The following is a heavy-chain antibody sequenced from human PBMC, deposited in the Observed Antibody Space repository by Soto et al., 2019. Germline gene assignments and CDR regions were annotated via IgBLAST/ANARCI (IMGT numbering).Heavy chain of an antibody. V-gene: IGHV3-23*01. J-gene: IGHJ4*02. CDR3: AKSGDPGEFDY. CDR2: ISGSGGST. D-gene: IGHD3-10*01. CDR1: GFTFVRYA. Sequence: ASLELSCAASGFTFVRYAMSWVRQAPGKGLEWVSAISGSGGSTYYADSVKGRFTISRDNSKNTLYLQMNSLRAEDTAVYYCAKSGDPGEFDYWGQGTLVTVSS.